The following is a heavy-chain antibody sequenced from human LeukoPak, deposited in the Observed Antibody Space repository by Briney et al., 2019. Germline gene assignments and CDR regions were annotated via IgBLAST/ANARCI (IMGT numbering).Heavy chain of an antibody. J-gene: IGHJ3*02. CDR2: IYTSGST. CDR3: ARYDSKHYYDSSGYYYEYAFDI. D-gene: IGHD3-22*01. CDR1: GFTLSSYW. Sequence: GSLRLSCAASGFTLSSYWMSWIRQPAGKGLEWIGRIYTSGSTNYNPSLKSRVTISVDTSKNQFSLKLSSVTAADTAVYYCARYDSKHYYDSSGYYYEYAFDIWGQGTMVTVSS. V-gene: IGHV4-59*10.